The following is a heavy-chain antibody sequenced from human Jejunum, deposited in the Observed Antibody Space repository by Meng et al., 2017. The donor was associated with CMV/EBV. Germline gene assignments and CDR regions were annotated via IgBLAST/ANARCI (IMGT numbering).Heavy chain of an antibody. V-gene: IGHV4-38-2*01. J-gene: IGHJ4*02. CDR3: ARFGTGAAALFDY. CDR2: IYHSGST. CDR1: GYSISNAYY. D-gene: IGHD6-13*01. Sequence: GYSISNAYYWGWIRQPPGKGLEWMGTIYHSGSTYYNPSLKSRVTMSVDTSKNQFSLRLTSVTAADTAVYYCARFGTGAAALFDYWSQGTLVTVSS.